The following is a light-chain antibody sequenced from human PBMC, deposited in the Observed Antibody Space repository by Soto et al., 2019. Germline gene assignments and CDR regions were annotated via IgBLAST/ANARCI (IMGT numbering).Light chain of an antibody. CDR3: QHSYYTPWT. V-gene: IGKV1-33*01. CDR1: QDISNY. CDR2: DAS. Sequence: DIQMTQSPSSLSASVGDRVTITCQASQDISNYLNWYQQKPGKAPKLLIYDASNLETGVPSRFSGSGSGTDFTFTISSLQPEDIATYYCQHSYYTPWTFGQGTKVDIK. J-gene: IGKJ1*01.